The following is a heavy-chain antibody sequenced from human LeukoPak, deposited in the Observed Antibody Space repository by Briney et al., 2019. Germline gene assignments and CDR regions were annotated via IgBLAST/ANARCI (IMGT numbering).Heavy chain of an antibody. V-gene: IGHV1-8*03. CDR2: MNPNSGNT. J-gene: IGHJ3*02. D-gene: IGHD4-17*01. Sequence: ASVKVSCKASGYTFTSYDINWVRQATGQGLEWMGWMNPNSGNTGYAQKFQGRVTITRNTSISTAYMELSSLRSEDTAVYYCARVRLRGGNGAFDIWGQGTMVTVSS. CDR1: GYTFTSYD. CDR3: ARVRLRGGNGAFDI.